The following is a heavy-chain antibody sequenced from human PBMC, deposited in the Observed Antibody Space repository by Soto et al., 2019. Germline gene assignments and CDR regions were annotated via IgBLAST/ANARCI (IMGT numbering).Heavy chain of an antibody. D-gene: IGHD2-15*01. CDR3: ASTGGGYCSGGSCYKGHYYYGMDV. CDR2: IWYDGSNK. V-gene: IGHV3-33*01. Sequence: QVQLVESGGGVVQPGRSLRLSCAASGFTFSSYGMHWVRQAPGKGLEWVAVIWYDGSNKYYADSVKGRFTISRDNSKNTLDLHMNSLRADDTAVYYCASTGGGYCSGGSCYKGHYYYGMDVWGQGTTVTVSS. CDR1: GFTFSSYG. J-gene: IGHJ6*02.